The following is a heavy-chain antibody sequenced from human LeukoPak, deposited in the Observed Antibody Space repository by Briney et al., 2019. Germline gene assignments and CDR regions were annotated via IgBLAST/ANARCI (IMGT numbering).Heavy chain of an antibody. V-gene: IGHV7-4-1*02. Sequence: ASVKVSCKASGYTFTSYAMNWVRQAPGQGLEWMGWINTNTGNPTYAQGFTGRFVFSLDTSVSTAYLQISSLKAEDTAVYYCTKEAASGKGDSFDIWGQGTMVTVSS. J-gene: IGHJ3*02. CDR1: GYTFTSYA. CDR2: INTNTGNP. D-gene: IGHD3-10*01. CDR3: TKEAASGKGDSFDI.